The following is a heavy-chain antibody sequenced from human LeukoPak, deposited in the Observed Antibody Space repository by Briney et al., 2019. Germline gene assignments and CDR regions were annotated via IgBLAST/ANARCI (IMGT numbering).Heavy chain of an antibody. D-gene: IGHD2-15*01. CDR3: AREEVDGSNWFDP. V-gene: IGHV1-69*13. CDR1: GGTFSSYA. CDR2: IIPIFGTA. J-gene: IGHJ5*02. Sequence: SVKVSCKASGGTFSSYAISWVRQAPGQGLEWMGGIIPIFGTANYAQKFQGRVTITADESTSTAYMELSSLRSEDTAVYYCAREEVDGSNWFDPWGQGTLVTVSS.